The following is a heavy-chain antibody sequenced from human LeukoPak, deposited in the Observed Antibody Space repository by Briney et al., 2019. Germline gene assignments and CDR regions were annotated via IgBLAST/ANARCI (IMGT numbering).Heavy chain of an antibody. CDR1: GGTFSSYA. V-gene: IGHV1-69*13. Sequence: SVKVSCKASGGTFSSYAISWVRQAPGQGLEWMGGIIPIFGTANYAQKFQGRVTITADESTSTAYMELSSLRSEDTAVYYCARDATFVRSFWSGYLDRDYYYGMDVWGQGTTVTVSS. J-gene: IGHJ6*02. D-gene: IGHD3-3*01. CDR2: IIPIFGTA. CDR3: ARDATFVRSFWSGYLDRDYYYGMDV.